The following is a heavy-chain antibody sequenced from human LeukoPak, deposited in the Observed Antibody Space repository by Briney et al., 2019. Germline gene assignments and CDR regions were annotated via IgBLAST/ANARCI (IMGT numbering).Heavy chain of an antibody. CDR1: GYTFNKFG. V-gene: IGHV1-18*01. CDR3: AREGIAAAGTGSDY. Sequence: APVKVSCKASGYTFNKFGNRWGRPAPGQGPWLVGWISAYNGNTNYAQKLQGRVTMTTDTSTSTAYVELRSLRSDDTAVYYCAREGIAAAGTGSDYWGQGTLVTVSS. CDR2: ISAYNGNT. D-gene: IGHD6-13*01. J-gene: IGHJ4*02.